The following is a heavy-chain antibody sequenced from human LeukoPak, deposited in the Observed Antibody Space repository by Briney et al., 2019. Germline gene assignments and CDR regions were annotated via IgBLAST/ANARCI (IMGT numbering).Heavy chain of an antibody. D-gene: IGHD5-12*01. CDR3: ARREVATLDFHY. V-gene: IGHV5-51*01. Sequence: GESLKISCKGSGYSFNTYWIALGRQVPGKGLEVMGIVYPGDSDTRYSPSFQGQVPISADKSISTAYLQWSSLKASDTAMYYCARREVATLDFHYWGQGTMVTVSS. CDR2: VYPGDSDT. J-gene: IGHJ4*02. CDR1: GYSFNTYW.